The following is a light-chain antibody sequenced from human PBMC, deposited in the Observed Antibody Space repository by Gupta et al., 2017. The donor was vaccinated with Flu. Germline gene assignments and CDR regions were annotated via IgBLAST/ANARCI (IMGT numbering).Light chain of an antibody. CDR1: QGISSY. J-gene: IGKJ3*01. CDR2: AAS. Sequence: DIQMTQSPSSLSASVGDRVTITCRASQGISSYVNWYQQKPGEAPKLLIYAASILQSGVPPRFSGSGSGTEFTLTISSLQPEDFAIYYCQQSYSTPTFGPGTKVDIK. V-gene: IGKV1-39*01. CDR3: QQSYSTPT.